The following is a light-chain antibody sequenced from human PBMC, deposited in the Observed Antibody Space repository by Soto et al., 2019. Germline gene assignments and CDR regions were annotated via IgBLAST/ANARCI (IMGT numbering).Light chain of an antibody. CDR1: QSISRY. CDR3: QQYKSYSRT. V-gene: IGKV1-5*01. CDR2: DAS. J-gene: IGKJ1*01. Sequence: DIQMTQSPSTLSASVRDRVTITCRASQSISRYLAWYQQKPGKAPKLLIYDASSLESGVPSRFSGSGTGTEFTLTISSLRPEDFATYYCQQYKSYSRTFGQGTKVDIK.